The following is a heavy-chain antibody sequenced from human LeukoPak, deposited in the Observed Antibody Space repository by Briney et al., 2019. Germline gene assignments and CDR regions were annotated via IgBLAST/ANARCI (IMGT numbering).Heavy chain of an antibody. Sequence: SETLSLTCTVSGGSISSYYWSWIRQPPGRGLEWIGYIYYSGSTNYNPSLKSRVTISVDTSKNPFSLKLSSVTAADTAVYYCARGSPTYYYDSSGYFDYWGQGTLVTVSS. V-gene: IGHV4-59*01. J-gene: IGHJ4*02. CDR3: ARGSPTYYYDSSGYFDY. CDR1: GGSISSYY. CDR2: IYYSGST. D-gene: IGHD3-22*01.